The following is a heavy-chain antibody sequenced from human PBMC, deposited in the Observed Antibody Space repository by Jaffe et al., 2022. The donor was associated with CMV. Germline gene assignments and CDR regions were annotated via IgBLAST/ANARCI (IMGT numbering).Heavy chain of an antibody. D-gene: IGHD6-13*01. CDR1: GYTFTSYY. CDR2: INPSGGST. V-gene: IGHV1-46*01. Sequence: QVQLVQSGAEVKKPGASVKVSCKASGYTFTSYYMHWVRQAPGQGLEWMGIINPSGGSTSYAQKFQGRVTMTRDTSTSTVYMELSSLRSEDTAVYYCAREGRVAAALACLGYWGQGTLVTVSS. J-gene: IGHJ4*02. CDR3: AREGRVAAALACLGY.